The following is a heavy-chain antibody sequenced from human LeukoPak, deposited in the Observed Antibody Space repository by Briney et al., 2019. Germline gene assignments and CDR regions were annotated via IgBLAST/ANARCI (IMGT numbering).Heavy chain of an antibody. D-gene: IGHD2-15*01. CDR1: GYTFTGYY. J-gene: IGHJ1*01. Sequence: ASVKVSCKASGYTFTGYYMHWVRQAPGQGLEWMGWINPNSGGTNYAQKFQGRVTMTRDTSISTAYMELSRLRSDDTAVYYCASESGYCSGGSCYSDPTEYFQHWGQGTLVTVSS. V-gene: IGHV1-2*02. CDR2: INPNSGGT. CDR3: ASESGYCSGGSCYSDPTEYFQH.